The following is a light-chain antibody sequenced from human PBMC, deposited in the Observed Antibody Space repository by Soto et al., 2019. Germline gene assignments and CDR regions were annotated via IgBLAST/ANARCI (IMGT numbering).Light chain of an antibody. CDR3: QQSYSTPWT. CDR1: QSVSNW. V-gene: IGKV1-5*01. Sequence: DIQMTQSPSNLSASVGERVTITCRASQSVSNWLAWYQQKPGKAPKVLIYDVSSLDRGVPSRFSGSGSGTEFTLTISSLQPEDFATYYCQQSYSTPWTFGQGTKVDIK. J-gene: IGKJ1*01. CDR2: DVS.